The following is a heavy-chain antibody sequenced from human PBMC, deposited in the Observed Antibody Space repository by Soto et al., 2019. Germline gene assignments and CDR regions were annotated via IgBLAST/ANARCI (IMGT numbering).Heavy chain of an antibody. D-gene: IGHD3-9*01. CDR1: GFTFSYYW. CDR2: IHSDGSST. V-gene: IGHV3-74*01. CDR3: ARVDRGAFDL. Sequence: GGSLRLSCAASGFTFSYYWMHWVRQAPGQGLVWVSRIHSDGSSTTYADSVKGRFTISRDNAKNTLYLQMNSLRAEDTAVYYCARVDRGAFDLWGQGTMVTVS. J-gene: IGHJ3*01.